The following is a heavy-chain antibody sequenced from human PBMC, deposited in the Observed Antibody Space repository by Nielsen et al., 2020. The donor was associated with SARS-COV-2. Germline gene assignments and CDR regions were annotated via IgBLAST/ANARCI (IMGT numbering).Heavy chain of an antibody. D-gene: IGHD2-2*03. CDR2: INPNSGGT. V-gene: IGHV1-2*06. CDR1: GYTFTGYY. J-gene: IGHJ3*02. CDR3: ARDQLGYCSSTSCYEDAFDI. Sequence: ASVTVSCKASGYTFTGYYMHWVRQAPGQGLEWIGRINPNSGGTNYAQKFQGRVTMTRDTSISPAYMELSRLRSDDTAVYYCARDQLGYCSSTSCYEDAFDIWGQVAMVTVSS.